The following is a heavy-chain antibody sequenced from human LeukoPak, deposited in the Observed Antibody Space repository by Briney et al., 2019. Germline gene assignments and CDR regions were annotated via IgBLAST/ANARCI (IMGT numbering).Heavy chain of an antibody. CDR1: GFTFSSYS. V-gene: IGHV3-21*01. J-gene: IGHJ5*02. Sequence: GGSLRLSCAASGFTFSSYSMNWVRQAPGKGLEWVSSIRSSSSYIYYADSVKGRFTISRDNAKNSLYLQMNSLRAEDTAVYYCASVGYDSNWFDPWGQATLVTVSS. D-gene: IGHD1-1*01. CDR3: ASVGYDSNWFDP. CDR2: IRSSSSYI.